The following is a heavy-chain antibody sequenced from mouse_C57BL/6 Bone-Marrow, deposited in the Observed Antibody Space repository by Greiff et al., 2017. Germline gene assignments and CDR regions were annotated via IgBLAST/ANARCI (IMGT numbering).Heavy chain of an antibody. CDR3: ARCYYEYDRAWFAY. CDR1: GYTFTSYW. Sequence: QVQLQQPGAELVKPGASVKLSCKASGYTFTSYWMHWVKQRPGQGLEWIGMIHPNSGSTNYNEKFKSKATLTVDKSSSTAYMQLSSLTSADSAVYYCARCYYEYDRAWFAYWGQGTLVTVSA. CDR2: IHPNSGST. J-gene: IGHJ3*01. D-gene: IGHD2-4*01. V-gene: IGHV1-64*01.